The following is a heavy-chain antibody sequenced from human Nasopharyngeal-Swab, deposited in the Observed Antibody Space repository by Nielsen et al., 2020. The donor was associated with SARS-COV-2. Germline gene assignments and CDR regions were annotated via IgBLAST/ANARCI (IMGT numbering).Heavy chain of an antibody. Sequence: WVRQAPGQGLEWMGGIIPIFGTANYARKFQGRVTITADKSTSTAYMELSSLRSEDTAVYYCAREEGRGYSGYDPEYYYMDVWGKGTTVTVSS. CDR2: IIPIFGTA. D-gene: IGHD5-12*01. J-gene: IGHJ6*03. V-gene: IGHV1-69*06. CDR3: AREEGRGYSGYDPEYYYMDV.